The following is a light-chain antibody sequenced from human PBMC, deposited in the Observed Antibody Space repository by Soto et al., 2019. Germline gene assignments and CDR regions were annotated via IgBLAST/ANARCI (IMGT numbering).Light chain of an antibody. J-gene: IGKJ4*01. CDR3: QQYDTSPLT. V-gene: IGKV3-20*01. CDR2: GAF. Sequence: EVVLTQSPGTLSLSPGERATLSSRASQSVTSNYLAWYQQKPGRAPRLLIFGAFNRATGIPDRFSGSSSGTDFTLTINGLEPEDFAVYYCQQYDTSPLTFGGGTKVEI. CDR1: QSVTSNY.